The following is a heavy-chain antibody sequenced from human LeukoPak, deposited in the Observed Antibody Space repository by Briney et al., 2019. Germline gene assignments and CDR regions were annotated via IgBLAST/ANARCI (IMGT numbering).Heavy chain of an antibody. Sequence: PGGSLRLSCAASGFTFSSYAMSWVRQAPGKGLEWVSAISGSGGSTYYADSVKGRFTISRDNSKNTLYLQMNSLRAEDTAVYYCAKSSKAVGAKSILNWFDPWGQGTLVTVSS. CDR3: AKSSKAVGAKSILNWFDP. J-gene: IGHJ5*02. D-gene: IGHD1-26*01. CDR1: GFTFSSYA. CDR2: ISGSGGST. V-gene: IGHV3-23*01.